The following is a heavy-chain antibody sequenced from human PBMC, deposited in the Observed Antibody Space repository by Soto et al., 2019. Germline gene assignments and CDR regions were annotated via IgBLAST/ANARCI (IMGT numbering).Heavy chain of an antibody. Sequence: AVKVSCKASGGTFSSYAISWVRQAPGQGLEWMGGIIPIFGTANYAQKFQGRVTITADKSTSTAYMELSSLRSEDTAVYYCARVTSDIVGYFDYWGQGTLVTVSS. CDR3: ARVTSDIVGYFDY. CDR1: GGTFSSYA. V-gene: IGHV1-69*06. D-gene: IGHD5-12*01. J-gene: IGHJ4*02. CDR2: IIPIFGTA.